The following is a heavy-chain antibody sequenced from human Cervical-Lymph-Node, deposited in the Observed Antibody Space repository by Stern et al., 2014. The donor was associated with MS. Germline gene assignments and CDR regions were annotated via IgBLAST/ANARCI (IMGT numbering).Heavy chain of an antibody. J-gene: IGHJ4*02. D-gene: IGHD1-14*01. CDR3: ARQTTAWASDV. V-gene: IGHV5-51*01. CDR1: GYKFSIYW. Sequence: VQLVQSGAELIRPGESLKISCKGSGYKFSIYWIAWVRQMPGKGLEWMGIIYPGASETCYRPSSQGQGTMSADKSTSTAYLQWSSLNASDTAMYFCARQTTAWASDVWGQGTLVTVSS. CDR2: IYPGASET.